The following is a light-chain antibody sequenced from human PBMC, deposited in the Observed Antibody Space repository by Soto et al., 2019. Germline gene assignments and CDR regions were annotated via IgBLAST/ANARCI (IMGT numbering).Light chain of an antibody. Sequence: QSVLTQPASVSGSHGQSITIACTGTSSDVGGYNYVSWYQQHPGKAPKLMIYDVSNRPSGVSNRCSGSKSGNTASLTISGLQAEDEADYYCSSYTSSSTPVVLGGGTKLTV. CDR2: DVS. J-gene: IGLJ2*01. CDR1: SSDVGGYNY. CDR3: SSYTSSSTPVV. V-gene: IGLV2-14*01.